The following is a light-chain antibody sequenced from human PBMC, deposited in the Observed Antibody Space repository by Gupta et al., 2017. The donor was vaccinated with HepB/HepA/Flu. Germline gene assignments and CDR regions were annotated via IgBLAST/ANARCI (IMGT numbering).Light chain of an antibody. CDR3: NSYTTSITRV. V-gene: IGLV2-14*03. CDR2: DVS. Sequence: QSALTQPASVSGSPGQSITISCTGTSSDVGTYNYVSWYQQHPGKAPKLIIYDVSNRPSGISYRFSCSKSGNTASLTIFGLQAEDEADYYCNSYTTSITRVFGTGTKVTVL. J-gene: IGLJ1*01. CDR1: SSDVGTYNY.